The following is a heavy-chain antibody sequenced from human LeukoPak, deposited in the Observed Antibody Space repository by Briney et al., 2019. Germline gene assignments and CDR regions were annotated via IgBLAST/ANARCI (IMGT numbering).Heavy chain of an antibody. CDR3: AREGNPGIAVAGTSGANWFDP. D-gene: IGHD6-19*01. CDR2: ISSSSSYI. J-gene: IGHJ5*02. CDR1: GFTFSSYS. V-gene: IGHV3-21*01. Sequence: GGSLRLSCAASGFTFSSYSMNWVRQAPGKGLEWVSSISSSSSYIYYADSVKGRFTISRDNAKDSLYLQMNSLRAEDTAVYYCAREGNPGIAVAGTSGANWFDPWGQGTLVTVSS.